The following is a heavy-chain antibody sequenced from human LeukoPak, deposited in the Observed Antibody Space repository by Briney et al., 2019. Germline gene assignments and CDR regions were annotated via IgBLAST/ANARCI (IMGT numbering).Heavy chain of an antibody. J-gene: IGHJ6*03. CDR2: IYHSGST. Sequence: SETLSLTCAVSGYSISSGYYWGWIRQPPGKGLEWIGSIYHSGSTYYNPSLESRVTISVDTSKNQFSLKLSSVTAADTAVYYCARLGYCSSTSCYSILDYYYYMDVWGEGTTVTVSS. CDR3: ARLGYCSSTSCYSILDYYYYMDV. CDR1: GYSISSGYY. D-gene: IGHD2-2*01. V-gene: IGHV4-38-2*01.